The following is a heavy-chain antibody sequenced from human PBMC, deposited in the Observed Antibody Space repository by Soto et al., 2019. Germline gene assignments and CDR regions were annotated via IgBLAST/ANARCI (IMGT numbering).Heavy chain of an antibody. CDR1: GDRFTDYY. Sequence: QVQLVQSGAEVKEPGASVTVSCRASGDRFTDYYMHWVRQAPGQGREWMGWIHPNSGVTKYAQKFQGWVTMTRDTSIRTVYMQLSRLRFDDTAIYYCARESGGATATLYYYYFYMDVWGTGTTVTVSS. D-gene: IGHD5-12*01. J-gene: IGHJ6*03. CDR2: IHPNSGVT. CDR3: ARESGGATATLYYYYFYMDV. V-gene: IGHV1-2*04.